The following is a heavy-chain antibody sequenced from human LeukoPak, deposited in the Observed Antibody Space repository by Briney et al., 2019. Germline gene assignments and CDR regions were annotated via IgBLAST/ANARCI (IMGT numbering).Heavy chain of an antibody. D-gene: IGHD2-15*01. CDR2: TYAGGST. Sequence: PGGSLRLSCAASEFSVSSNYMSWVRQAPGKGLEWVSVTYAGGSTYYADSVKGRFTISRENSKNTLYLEMNSLRAEDTAVYYCGGGGWYYFHYRGQGTLVTVSS. V-gene: IGHV3-53*01. CDR1: EFSVSSNY. CDR3: GGGGWYYFHY. J-gene: IGHJ4*02.